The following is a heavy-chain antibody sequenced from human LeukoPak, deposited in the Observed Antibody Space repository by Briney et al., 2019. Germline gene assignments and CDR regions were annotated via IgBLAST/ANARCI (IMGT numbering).Heavy chain of an antibody. Sequence: SETLSLTCAVYGGSFSGYYWSWIRQPPGKGLEWIGEINHSGSTNYYPSLKSRVTISVDTSKNQFSLKLSSVTAADTAVYYCARSRVVPAAILKSSFWFDPWGQGTLVTVSS. CDR2: INHSGST. V-gene: IGHV4-34*01. CDR3: ARSRVVPAAILKSSFWFDP. D-gene: IGHD2-2*02. J-gene: IGHJ5*02. CDR1: GGSFSGYY.